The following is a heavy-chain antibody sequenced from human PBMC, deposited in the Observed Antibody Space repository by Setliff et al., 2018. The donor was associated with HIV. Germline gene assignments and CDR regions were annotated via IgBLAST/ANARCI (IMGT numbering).Heavy chain of an antibody. CDR2: IYYTGIT. CDR1: GGAINSHY. J-gene: IGHJ6*03. D-gene: IGHD3-3*01. CDR3: ARTVRREFRTNVGDHYYFYMDV. Sequence: ETLSLTCTVSGGAINSHYWSWIRQPPGMRLEWIGFIYYTGITTYIPSFENRVTIEVDTSKNQFSLKLHSVSAADTALYYCARTVRREFRTNVGDHYYFYMDVWGKGTTVTVSS. V-gene: IGHV4-59*11.